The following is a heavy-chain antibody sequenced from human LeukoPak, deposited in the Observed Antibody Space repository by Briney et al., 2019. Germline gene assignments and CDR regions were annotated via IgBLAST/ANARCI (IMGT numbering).Heavy chain of an antibody. J-gene: IGHJ6*02. D-gene: IGHD2/OR15-2a*01. CDR2: ISYNGGSI. V-gene: IGHV3-9*01. CDR3: AKDLGYRKYFFYYGMDV. CDR1: GFNFGPFW. Sequence: GGSLRLSCAASGFNFGPFWMHWVRQVPGTGLEWVSGISYNGGSIAYADSVKGRFTISRDNANHSLHLEMSSLRVEDTALYYCAKDLGYRKYFFYYGMDVWGLGTTVTVSS.